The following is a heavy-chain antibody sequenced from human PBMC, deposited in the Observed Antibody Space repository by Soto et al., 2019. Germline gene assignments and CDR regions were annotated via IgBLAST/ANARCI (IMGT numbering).Heavy chain of an antibody. CDR1: GDSVSSNIAG. CDR2: TYYRSKWYY. CDR3: ARGEQYSGRIFDY. Sequence: SQTLSLTCAITGDSVSSNIAGWSWVRQSPSRGLEWLGRTYYRSKWYYEYAVSVRGRITINPDTSKNQYSLQLNSVTPEDTAVYFCARGEQYSGRIFDYWGQGTLVTVSS. J-gene: IGHJ4*01. D-gene: IGHD1-26*01. V-gene: IGHV6-1*01.